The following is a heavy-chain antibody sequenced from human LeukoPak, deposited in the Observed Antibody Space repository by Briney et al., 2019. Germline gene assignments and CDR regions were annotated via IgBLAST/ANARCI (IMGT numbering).Heavy chain of an antibody. Sequence: GGSLRLSCAASGFTFSSYSMNWVRQAPGKGLEWVSSISSSSSYIYYADSVKGRSTISRDNAKNSLYLQMNSLGAEDTAVYYCARDRYDILTGYPELYYFDYWGQGTLVTVSS. CDR1: GFTFSSYS. CDR3: ARDRYDILTGYPELYYFDY. D-gene: IGHD3-9*01. J-gene: IGHJ4*02. V-gene: IGHV3-21*01. CDR2: ISSSSSYI.